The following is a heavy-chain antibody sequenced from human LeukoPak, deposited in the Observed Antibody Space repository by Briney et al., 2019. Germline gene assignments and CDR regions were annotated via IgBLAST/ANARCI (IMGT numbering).Heavy chain of an antibody. V-gene: IGHV1-18*01. CDR2: ISAYNGNT. J-gene: IGHJ4*02. CDR1: GYTFTIYG. Sequence: ASVKVSCKASGYTFTIYGISWVPQAPGQGLEWMGWISAYNGNTNYAQKLQGRVTMTTDTSTSTAYMELRSLRSDDTAVYYCARDRGIVGAVDYWGQGTLVTVSS. D-gene: IGHD1-26*01. CDR3: ARDRGIVGAVDY.